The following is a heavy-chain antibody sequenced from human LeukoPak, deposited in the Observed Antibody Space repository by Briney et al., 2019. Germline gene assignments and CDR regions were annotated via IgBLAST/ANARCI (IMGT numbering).Heavy chain of an antibody. CDR2: IWYDGNNK. CDR1: GFTFSSYG. D-gene: IGHD3-10*01. CDR3: ARVGYYSSGPFSYFDY. J-gene: IGHJ4*02. Sequence: GGSLRLSCAASGFTFSSYGMHWVRQAPGKGLEWVAIIWYDGNNKYYADSVKGRFTISRDNSKNTLYLQMNSLRAEDAAVYYCARVGYYSSGPFSYFDYWGQGTLVTVSS. V-gene: IGHV3-33*01.